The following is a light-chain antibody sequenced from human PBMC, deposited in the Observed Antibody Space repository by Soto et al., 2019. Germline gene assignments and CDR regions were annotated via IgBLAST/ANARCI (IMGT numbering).Light chain of an antibody. CDR2: GAS. CDR3: QQYGGSPYT. Sequence: EIVLTQSPGTLSLSPGERATLSCRASQSVRSNYLAWYQQKPDQAPSLLIYGASSRATGIPKRISGTGLGTDFTLTSSRLEHDDVAVYYCQQYGGSPYTFGQGTKLEIK. V-gene: IGKV3-20*01. J-gene: IGKJ2*01. CDR1: QSVRSNY.